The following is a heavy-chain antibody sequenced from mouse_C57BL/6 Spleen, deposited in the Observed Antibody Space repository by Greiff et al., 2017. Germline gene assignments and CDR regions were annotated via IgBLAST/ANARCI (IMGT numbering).Heavy chain of an antibody. J-gene: IGHJ2*01. CDR3: ARPFTTVYFDY. V-gene: IGHV1-66*01. CDR1: GYSFTSYY. Sequence: QVQLQQPGPELVKPGASVKISCKASGYSFTSYYIHWVKQRPGQGLEWIGWIYPGSGNTKYNEKFKGKATLTADTSSSTAYMQLSSLTSEDSAVYYCARPFTTVYFDYWGQGTTLTVSS. CDR2: IYPGSGNT. D-gene: IGHD1-1*01.